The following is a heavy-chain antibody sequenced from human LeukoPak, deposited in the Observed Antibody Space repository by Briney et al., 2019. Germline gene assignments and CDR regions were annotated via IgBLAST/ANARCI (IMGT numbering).Heavy chain of an antibody. J-gene: IGHJ4*02. CDR3: ARGSDYFDY. CDR1: GGSISSADFY. Sequence: LQTLSLTCAVSGGSISSADFYWSCIRQHPGKGLEWIGFIYYSGSAYYNPSPKSRVSISVDTFKNQFSLTLNSVTAADTAVHYCARGSDYFDYWGQGPLLPVSS. CDR2: IYYSGSA. V-gene: IGHV4-31*11.